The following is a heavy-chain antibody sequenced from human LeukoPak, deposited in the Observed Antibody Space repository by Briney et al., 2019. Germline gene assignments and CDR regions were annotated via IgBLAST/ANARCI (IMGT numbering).Heavy chain of an antibody. CDR2: IRRKANSYDT. J-gene: IGHJ6*03. CDR3: TRAGEYYYYYYMDV. D-gene: IGHD1-26*01. CDR1: GLTFSGSA. Sequence: PGGALNLSCASSGLTFSGSAMHWVGQASGKGLEGVGRIRRKANSYDTPYAPWVKGRFTISRDDSKNTAYVQINSLKTEDPATHYCTRAGEYYYYYYMDVWGKGTTVTVSS. V-gene: IGHV3-73*01.